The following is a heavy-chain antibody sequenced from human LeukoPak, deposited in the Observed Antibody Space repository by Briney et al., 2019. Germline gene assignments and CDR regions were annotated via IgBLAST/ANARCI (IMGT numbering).Heavy chain of an antibody. CDR1: GGSISSYY. J-gene: IGHJ5*02. D-gene: IGHD5-18*01. Sequence: SETLSLTCTVSGGSISSYYWSWIRQPPGKGLEWIGYIYYSGSTNYNPSLKSRVTISVDTSKNQFSLKLSSVTAADTAVYYCARAERGYSYGPWGQGTLVTVSS. CDR3: ARAERGYSYGP. CDR2: IYYSGST. V-gene: IGHV4-59*01.